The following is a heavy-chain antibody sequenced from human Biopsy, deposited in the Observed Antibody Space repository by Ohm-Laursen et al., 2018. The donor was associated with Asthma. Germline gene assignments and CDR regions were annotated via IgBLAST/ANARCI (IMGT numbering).Heavy chain of an antibody. V-gene: IGHV3-9*01. Sequence: SLRLSCAASGFSFDDYAMFWVRQAPGKGLEWVSGISWNSGTIGYADSVKGRFTISRDNAKNSLYLQMNSLGPEDTAVYYCARDMGAGPNQPPSGSGSSHLYGMDVWDQGTTVTVSS. J-gene: IGHJ6*02. D-gene: IGHD3-10*01. CDR3: ARDMGAGPNQPPSGSGSSHLYGMDV. CDR2: ISWNSGTI. CDR1: GFSFDDYA.